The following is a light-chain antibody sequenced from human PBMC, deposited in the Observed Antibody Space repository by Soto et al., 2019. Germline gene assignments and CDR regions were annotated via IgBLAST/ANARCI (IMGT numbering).Light chain of an antibody. J-gene: IGKJ5*01. Sequence: DIQMTQSPSSVSASVGDRVAIPCRASQSISSYLNWYQQKPGKAPKVLIYAASNLQSGVPSRFSGSGSGTDFALTISSLQPEDSATYYCQQSSSTPVTFGQGTRLEIK. V-gene: IGKV1-39*01. CDR1: QSISSY. CDR3: QQSSSTPVT. CDR2: AAS.